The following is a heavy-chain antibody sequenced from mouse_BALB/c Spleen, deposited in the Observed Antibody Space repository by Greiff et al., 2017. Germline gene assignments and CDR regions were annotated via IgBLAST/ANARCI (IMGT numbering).Heavy chain of an antibody. V-gene: IGHV3-6*02. J-gene: IGHJ2*01. CDR1: GYSITSGYY. CDR3: ARDPNWDAFDY. D-gene: IGHD4-1*02. Sequence: EVKLMESGPGLVKPSQSLSLTCSVTGYSITSGYYWNWIRQFPGNKLEWMGYISYDGSNNYNPSLKNRISITRDTSKNQFFLKLNSVTTEDTATYYCARDPNWDAFDYWGQGTTLTVSS. CDR2: ISYDGSN.